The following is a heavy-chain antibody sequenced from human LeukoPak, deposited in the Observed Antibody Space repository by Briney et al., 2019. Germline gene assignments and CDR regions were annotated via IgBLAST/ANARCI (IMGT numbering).Heavy chain of an antibody. Sequence: PGGSLRLSCAASGFTFSSYGMHWVRQAPGKGLEWVAVIWYDGSNKYYADSVEGRFTISRDNSKNTLYLQMNSLRAEDTAVYYCARVGYDSSGYYPLDYWGQGTLVTVSS. CDR1: GFTFSSYG. D-gene: IGHD3-22*01. CDR2: IWYDGSNK. CDR3: ARVGYDSSGYYPLDY. V-gene: IGHV3-33*01. J-gene: IGHJ4*02.